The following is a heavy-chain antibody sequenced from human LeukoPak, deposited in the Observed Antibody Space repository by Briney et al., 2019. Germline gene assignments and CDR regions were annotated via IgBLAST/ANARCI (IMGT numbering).Heavy chain of an antibody. CDR3: ARDSGYSSSWYRETDYYYYYYMDV. CDR2: IIPIFGTA. Sequence: SVKVSCKASGGTFSSYAISWVRQAPGQGLEWMGGIIPIFGTANYAQKFQGRVTITADESTSTAYMELSSLRSEDTAVYYCARDSGYSSSWYRETDYYYYYYMDVWGKGTTVTVSS. D-gene: IGHD6-13*01. J-gene: IGHJ6*03. V-gene: IGHV1-69*13. CDR1: GGTFSSYA.